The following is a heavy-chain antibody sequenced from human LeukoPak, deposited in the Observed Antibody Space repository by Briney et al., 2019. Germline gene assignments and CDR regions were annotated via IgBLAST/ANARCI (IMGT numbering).Heavy chain of an antibody. CDR1: GFTFSSYG. CDR2: IRYDGSNK. J-gene: IGHJ4*02. Sequence: PGGSLRLSCAASGFTFSSYGMHWVRQAPGKGLEWVAFIRYDGSNKYYADSVKGRFTISRDNSKNMLYLQMNSLRADDTAVYYCAKLSGDITPRPGDYWGQGTLVTVSS. CDR3: AKLSGDITPRPGDY. D-gene: IGHD6-6*01. V-gene: IGHV3-30*02.